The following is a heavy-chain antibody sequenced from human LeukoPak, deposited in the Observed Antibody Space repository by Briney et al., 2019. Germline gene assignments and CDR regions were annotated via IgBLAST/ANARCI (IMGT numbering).Heavy chain of an antibody. Sequence: ASVKVSCKASGYTFTSYYMHWVRQAPGQGLEWMGIINPSGGSTSYAQKFQGRVTMTRDMSTSTVYMELRSLRSDDTAVYYCARRVRDDILTGYYFGSAFDIWGQGTMVTVSS. CDR3: ARRVRDDILTGYYFGSAFDI. D-gene: IGHD3-9*01. CDR2: INPSGGST. V-gene: IGHV1-46*01. CDR1: GYTFTSYY. J-gene: IGHJ3*02.